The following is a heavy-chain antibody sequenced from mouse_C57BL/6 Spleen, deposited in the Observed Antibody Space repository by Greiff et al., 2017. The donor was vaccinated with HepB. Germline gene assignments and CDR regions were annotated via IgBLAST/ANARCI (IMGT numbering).Heavy chain of an antibody. Sequence: EVKLVESGGGLVKPGGSLKLSCAASGFTFSSYAMSWVRQTPEKRLEWVATISDGGSYTYYPDNVKGRFTISRDNAKNNLYLQMSHLKSEDTAMYYCARDLRGYYFDYWGQGTTLTVSS. CDR1: GFTFSSYA. J-gene: IGHJ2*01. V-gene: IGHV5-4*01. CDR2: ISDGGSYT. CDR3: ARDLRGYYFDY.